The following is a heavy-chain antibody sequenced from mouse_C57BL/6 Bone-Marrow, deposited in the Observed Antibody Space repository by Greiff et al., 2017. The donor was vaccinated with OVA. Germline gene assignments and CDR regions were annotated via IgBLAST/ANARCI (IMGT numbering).Heavy chain of an antibody. CDR1: GFSLTSYG. J-gene: IGHJ3*01. CDR2: IWSGGST. CDR3: AREGDWGNYRAWFAY. Sequence: QVQLQQSGPGLVQPSQSLSITCTVSGFSLTSYGVHWVRQSPGKGLEWLGVIWSGGSTDYNAAFISRLSISKDNSKSQVFFKMNSLQADDTAIYYCAREGDWGNYRAWFAYWGKGTLVTVSA. V-gene: IGHV2-2*01. D-gene: IGHD2-1*01.